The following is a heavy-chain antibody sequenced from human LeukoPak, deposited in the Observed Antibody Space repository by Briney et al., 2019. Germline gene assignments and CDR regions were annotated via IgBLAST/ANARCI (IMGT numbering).Heavy chain of an antibody. D-gene: IGHD1-1*01. V-gene: IGHV1-2*02. J-gene: IGHJ4*02. Sequence: GASVKVSCKASGYTFTGYYMHWVRQAPGQGLEWMGWINPSSGGTNYAQKFQGRVTMTRDTSISTAYMELSRLRSDDTAVYYCAREKTTRGSYFDYWGQGTLVTVSS. CDR1: GYTFTGYY. CDR2: INPSSGGT. CDR3: AREKTTRGSYFDY.